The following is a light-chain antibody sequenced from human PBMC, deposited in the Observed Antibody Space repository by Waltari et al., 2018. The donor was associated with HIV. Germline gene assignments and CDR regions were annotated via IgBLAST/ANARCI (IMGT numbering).Light chain of an antibody. V-gene: IGLV1-47*01. CDR3: AVWDDSLSGWV. CDR2: RTK. Sequence: QSVLTQPPSASGTPGQRVTISCSGSNSNTGSNYVYWYQQLPGTAPKLLIYRTKQRPSGVPDRFSGSKSGTSASLAISGLRSEDEADYYCAVWDDSLSGWVFGGGTKLTVL. CDR1: NSNTGSNY. J-gene: IGLJ3*02.